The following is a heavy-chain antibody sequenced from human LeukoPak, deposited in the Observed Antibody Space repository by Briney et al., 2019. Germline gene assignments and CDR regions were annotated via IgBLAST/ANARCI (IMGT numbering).Heavy chain of an antibody. CDR1: GGSISSGGYY. CDR3: ARDQGLLWFGELLVRAVAFDI. J-gene: IGHJ3*02. V-gene: IGHV4-31*03. D-gene: IGHD3-10*01. Sequence: SQTLSLTCTVSGGSISSGGYYWSWIRQHPGKGLEWIGYIYYSGSTYYNPSLKSRVTISVDTSKNQFSLKLSSVTAADTAVYYCARDQGLLWFGELLVRAVAFDIWGQGTMVTVSS. CDR2: IYYSGST.